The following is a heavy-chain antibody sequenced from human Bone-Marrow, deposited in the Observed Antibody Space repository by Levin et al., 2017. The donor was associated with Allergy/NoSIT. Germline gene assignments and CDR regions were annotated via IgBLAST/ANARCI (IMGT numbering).Heavy chain of an antibody. J-gene: IGHJ4*02. Sequence: SETLSLTCTVSGGSISSSSYYWGWIRQPPGKGLEWIGSIYYSGSTYYNPSLKSRVTISVDTSKNQFSLKLSSVTAADTAVYYCASPRIVGATNYFDYWGQGTLVTVSS. CDR2: IYYSGST. CDR3: ASPRIVGATNYFDY. CDR1: GGSISSSSYY. D-gene: IGHD1-26*01. V-gene: IGHV4-39*01.